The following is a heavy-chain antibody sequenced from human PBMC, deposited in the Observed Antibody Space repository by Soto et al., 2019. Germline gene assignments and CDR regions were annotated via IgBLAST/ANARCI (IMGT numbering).Heavy chain of an antibody. Sequence: SETLSLTCAVSGGSISSGGYSWSWIRQPPGKGLEWIGYMYHSGSTYYNPSLNSRVTISVDTSKNQFSLKLTSVTAADTAVYYCARRIVATETIDYWGQGTLVTVSS. V-gene: IGHV4-30-2*01. CDR2: MYHSGST. J-gene: IGHJ4*02. CDR1: GGSISSGGYS. CDR3: ARRIVATETIDY. D-gene: IGHD5-12*01.